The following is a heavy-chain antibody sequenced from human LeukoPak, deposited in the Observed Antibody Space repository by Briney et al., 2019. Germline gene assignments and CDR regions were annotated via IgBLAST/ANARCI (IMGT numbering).Heavy chain of an antibody. V-gene: IGHV3-74*01. D-gene: IGHD2-2*01. CDR3: ARVERYCSGTSCYSQDYVDY. CDR1: GFTFSSYW. CDR2: ISSDESST. J-gene: IGHJ4*02. Sequence: GGSLRLYCAASGFTFSSYWMHWVGQAPGEGLVWVSRISSDESSTTYADSVKGRFTISRDNAKNTLYLQMNSLRAEDTAVYYCARVERYCSGTSCYSQDYVDYWGQGTLVTVSS.